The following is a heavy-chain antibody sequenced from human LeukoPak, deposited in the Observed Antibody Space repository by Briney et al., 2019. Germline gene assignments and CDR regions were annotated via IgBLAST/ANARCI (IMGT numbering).Heavy chain of an antibody. CDR3: ARGEYSSSSAFYYYYMDV. CDR1: GGSISSYY. D-gene: IGHD6-6*01. V-gene: IGHV4-59*01. CDR2: IYYSGST. J-gene: IGHJ6*03. Sequence: SETLSLTCTVSGGSISSYYWSWIRQPPGKGLEWIGYIYYSGSTNYNPSLKSRVTISVDTSKNQFSLKLSSVTAADTAVYYCARGEYSSSSAFYYYYMDVWGKGTMVTVSS.